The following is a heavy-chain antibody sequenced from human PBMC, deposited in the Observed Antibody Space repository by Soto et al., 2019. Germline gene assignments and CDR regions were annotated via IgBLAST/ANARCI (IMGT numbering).Heavy chain of an antibody. CDR2: IYYSGST. Sequence: KPSETLSLTCTVSGGSVSSYYWGWIRQPPGKGLEWIGYIYYSGSTKYNPSLKSRVTMSVDTSNNQFSLKVSSVTAADTAVYYCARHSNRNYGLYYFDFWGLGALVTVSS. CDR1: GGSVSSYY. D-gene: IGHD4-4*01. V-gene: IGHV4-59*08. J-gene: IGHJ4*02. CDR3: ARHSNRNYGLYYFDF.